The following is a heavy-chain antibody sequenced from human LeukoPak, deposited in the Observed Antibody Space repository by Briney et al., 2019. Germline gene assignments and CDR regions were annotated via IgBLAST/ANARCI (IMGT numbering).Heavy chain of an antibody. CDR2: INHSGST. Sequence: SETLSLTCAVYGGSFSGYYWSWIRQPPGKGLEWIGEINHSGSTNYNSSLKGRVTISVDTSKNQFSLKLSSVTAADTAVYYCARIHRYCSGGACYVLDNWGQGTLVAVSS. V-gene: IGHV4-34*01. CDR3: ARIHRYCSGGACYVLDN. J-gene: IGHJ4*02. CDR1: GGSFSGYY. D-gene: IGHD2-15*01.